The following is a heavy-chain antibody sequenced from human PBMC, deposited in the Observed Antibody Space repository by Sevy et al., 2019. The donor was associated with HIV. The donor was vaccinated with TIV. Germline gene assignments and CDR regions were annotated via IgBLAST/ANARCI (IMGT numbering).Heavy chain of an antibody. D-gene: IGHD3-16*01. Sequence: SQTLSLTCTVSGGSISGYYWSWIRQPAGKGLEWIGRIYTSGSTNYDPSLKSRVTMSVGTSKNQFSLKLSSVTAADTAVYFCARLRNSVTDYWGPGTLVTVSS. V-gene: IGHV4-4*07. CDR1: GGSISGYY. CDR3: ARLRNSVTDY. J-gene: IGHJ4*02. CDR2: IYTSGST.